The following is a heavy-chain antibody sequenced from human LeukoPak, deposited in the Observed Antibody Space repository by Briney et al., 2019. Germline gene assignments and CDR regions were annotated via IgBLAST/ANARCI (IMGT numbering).Heavy chain of an antibody. Sequence: GGSLRLSCAASGFTFSSYAMHWVRQAPGKGLEWVAVISYDGSNKYYADSVKGRFTISRDNSKNTLYLQMNSLRAEDTAVYYCARDQRGDYEEGYFDYWGQGTLVTVSS. CDR1: GFTFSSYA. V-gene: IGHV3-30-3*01. D-gene: IGHD4-17*01. CDR3: ARDQRGDYEEGYFDY. J-gene: IGHJ4*02. CDR2: ISYDGSNK.